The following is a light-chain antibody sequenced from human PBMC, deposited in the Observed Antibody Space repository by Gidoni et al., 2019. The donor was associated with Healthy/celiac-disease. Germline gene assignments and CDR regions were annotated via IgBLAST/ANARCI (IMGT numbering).Light chain of an antibody. CDR1: SSYVGGYNY. CDR3: SSYTSSSTLEV. CDR2: DVS. J-gene: IGLJ2*01. Sequence: QSALTQPASVSGSPGQAITISCTGTSSYVGGYNYVSWYQQHPGKAPKLMIYDVSKRPSVVSNRFSGSKSGNTASLTISGLQAEDEADYYCSSYTSSSTLEVFGGGTKLTVL. V-gene: IGLV2-14*03.